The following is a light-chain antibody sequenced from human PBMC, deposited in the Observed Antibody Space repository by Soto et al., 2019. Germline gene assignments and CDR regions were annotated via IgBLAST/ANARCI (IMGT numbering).Light chain of an antibody. CDR3: CSYAGSYTYV. J-gene: IGLJ1*01. CDR2: DVS. V-gene: IGLV2-11*01. CDR1: SSDVGGYNY. Sequence: QSALTQPRSVSGSPGQSVTISCTGTSSDVGGYNYVSWYQQHPGKAPKFMIYDVSKRPSGVPDRFSGSKSGNTASLTISGLQAEDEADYYCCSYAGSYTYVFGTRTKVTVL.